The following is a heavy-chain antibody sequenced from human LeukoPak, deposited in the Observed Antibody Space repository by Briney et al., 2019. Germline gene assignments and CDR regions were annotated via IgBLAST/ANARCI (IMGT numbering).Heavy chain of an antibody. D-gene: IGHD4-17*01. V-gene: IGHV3-74*01. CDR3: ARVNYGDYSYY. CDR2: INRDGSST. Sequence: GGSLRFSSVDSGFTFSSYWMHWVRQAPGKGLVWVSRINRDGSSTSYADSVKGRFTISRDNAKNTLYLQMNSLKAENTAVYYCARVNYGDYSYYWGQGTLVTVAS. J-gene: IGHJ4*02. CDR1: GFTFSSYW.